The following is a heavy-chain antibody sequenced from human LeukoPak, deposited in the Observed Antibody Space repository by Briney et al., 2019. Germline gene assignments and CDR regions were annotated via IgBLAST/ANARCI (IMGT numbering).Heavy chain of an antibody. CDR3: ALTNIAAADALK. J-gene: IGHJ4*02. CDR1: GFTFSIYG. CDR2: LTPSTTYI. V-gene: IGHV3-21*04. D-gene: IGHD6-13*01. Sequence: PGGSLRLSCAASGFTFSIYGIDWVRQAPGKGLEWISSLTPSTTYIYYADSVKGRFTISRDNSKNTLYLQMNSLRAEDTAVYYCALTNIAAADALKWGQGTLVTVSS.